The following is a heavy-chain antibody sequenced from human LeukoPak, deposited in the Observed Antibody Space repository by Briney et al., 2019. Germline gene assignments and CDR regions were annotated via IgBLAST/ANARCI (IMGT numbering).Heavy chain of an antibody. CDR2: ISSSSSYI. J-gene: IGHJ4*02. D-gene: IGHD5-24*01. V-gene: IGHV3-21*01. CDR1: GFAFSSYA. Sequence: GSLRLSCAASGFAFSSYAMSWVRQAPGKGLEWVSSISSSSSYIYYADSVKGRFTISRDNAKNSLYLQMNSLRAEDTAVYYCARFGRDGYNPDYWGQGTLVTVSS. CDR3: ARFGRDGYNPDY.